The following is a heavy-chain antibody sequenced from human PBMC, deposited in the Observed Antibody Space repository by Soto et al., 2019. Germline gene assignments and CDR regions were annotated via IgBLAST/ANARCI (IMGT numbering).Heavy chain of an antibody. V-gene: IGHV4-61*01. CDR1: GGSVSSGSYY. D-gene: IGHD3-3*01. CDR3: ARGPLYYDFWSGYSIVGYYFDY. CDR2: IYYSGST. Sequence: SETLSLTCTVSGGSVSSGSYYWSWIRQPPGKGLEWIGYIYYSGSTIYNPSLKSRVTISVDTSKNQFSLKLSSVTAADTAVYYCARGPLYYDFWSGYSIVGYYFDYWGQGTLVTVSS. J-gene: IGHJ4*02.